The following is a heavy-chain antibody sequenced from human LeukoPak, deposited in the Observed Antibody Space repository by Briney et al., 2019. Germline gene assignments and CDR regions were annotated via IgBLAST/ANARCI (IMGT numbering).Heavy chain of an antibody. J-gene: IGHJ4*02. CDR3: ARHYDSNSYGPGY. CDR2: ISSSSSYI. Sequence: GGSLRLSCAASGFTFSSYSMNWIRQAPGKGLEWVSSISSSSSYIYYADSVKGRFTTSRDNAKNSLYLQMNSLRAEDTAVYYCARHYDSNSYGPGYWGQGTLVTVSS. D-gene: IGHD3-22*01. CDR1: GFTFSSYS. V-gene: IGHV3-21*01.